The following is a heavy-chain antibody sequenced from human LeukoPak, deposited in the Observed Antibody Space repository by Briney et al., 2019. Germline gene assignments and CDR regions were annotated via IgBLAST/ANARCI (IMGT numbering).Heavy chain of an antibody. D-gene: IGHD2-15*01. CDR1: GFTVSSNY. V-gene: IGHV3-66*01. Sequence: GGSLRLSCAASGFTVSSNYMSWVRQAPGKGLEWVSVIYSGGSTYYADSVKGRFTISRDNSKNTLYLQMNSLRAEDTAVYYCARAPWWYADCSFDYWGQGTLVTVSS. CDR2: IYSGGST. CDR3: ARAPWWYADCSFDY. J-gene: IGHJ4*02.